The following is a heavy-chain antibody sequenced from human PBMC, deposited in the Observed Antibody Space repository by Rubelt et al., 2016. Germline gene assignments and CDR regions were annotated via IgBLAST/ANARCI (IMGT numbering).Heavy chain of an antibody. V-gene: IGHV4-59*08. J-gene: IGHJ5*02. Sequence: QVQLQESGPGLVEPSETPSLTCTVSGGSISGYHWSWIRQPPGKGLEWIGYIYYNGNTNYNPPPKRRVSIALDTSKNQLSLKLISGRAADTAVYYCARHVSSPGTYQYWFDPWGQGILVTVSS. CDR2: IYYNGNT. CDR1: GGSISGYH. CDR3: ARHVSSPGTYQYWFDP. D-gene: IGHD3-10*01.